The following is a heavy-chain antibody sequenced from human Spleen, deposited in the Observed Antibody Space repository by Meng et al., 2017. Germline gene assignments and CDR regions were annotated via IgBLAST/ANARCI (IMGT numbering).Heavy chain of an antibody. V-gene: IGHV4-34*01. CDR3: ARAPFSVGPIYGSINRFDP. CDR2: MYDSESI. D-gene: IGHD3-10*01. Sequence: QGQLQQWGAGLLKPSETLSLTFAVYGGSFSGYYWSWIRQPPGKGLEWIGYMYDSESIYYNPSLNSRVTISVDTSQNHFSLKMSSVTAADTAVYHCARAPFSVGPIYGSINRFDPWGQGILVTVSS. J-gene: IGHJ5*02. CDR1: GGSFSGYY.